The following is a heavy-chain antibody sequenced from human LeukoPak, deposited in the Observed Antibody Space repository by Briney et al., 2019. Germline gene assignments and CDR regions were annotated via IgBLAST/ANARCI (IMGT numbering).Heavy chain of an antibody. Sequence: SGGSLRLSCAASGFTFEDFSMHWVRQVPGKGLEWISLIDWDGSITYYADSVKGRFTISRDNAKNSLYLQMNSLRAEDTAVYYCARGQRGYYDYWGQGTLVTVSS. D-gene: IGHD3-22*01. CDR1: GFTFEDFS. V-gene: IGHV3-43*01. CDR3: ARGQRGYYDY. J-gene: IGHJ4*02. CDR2: IDWDGSIT.